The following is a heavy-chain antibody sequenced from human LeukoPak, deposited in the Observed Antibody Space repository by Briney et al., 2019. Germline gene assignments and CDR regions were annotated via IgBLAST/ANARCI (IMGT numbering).Heavy chain of an antibody. Sequence: SETLSRTCTGSGGSISSYYWSWIRQPPGKGLEGIGYIHYSGSTNYNPSLRSRVTISVDTSKNQFSLKLSSVTAADTAVYYCARDLSGVTGYTYGRGIDYWGQGTLVTVSS. D-gene: IGHD5-18*01. J-gene: IGHJ4*02. CDR3: ARDLSGVTGYTYGRGIDY. V-gene: IGHV4-59*12. CDR2: IHYSGST. CDR1: GGSISSYY.